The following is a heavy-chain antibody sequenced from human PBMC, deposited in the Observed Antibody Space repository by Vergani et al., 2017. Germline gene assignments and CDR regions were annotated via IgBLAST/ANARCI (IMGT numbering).Heavy chain of an antibody. V-gene: IGHV4-39*01. D-gene: IGHD3-3*01. Sequence: QLQLQESGPGLVKPSETLSLTCSVSGASIDRSKNYWGWIRQPPGKGLEWNGSVIYSGNTNYDPSLKSRVTISIDTSKNQFSLKLNSVTAADTAVYYCARRTYYDFRFDFWGQGILVTVSS. CDR2: VIYSGNT. J-gene: IGHJ5*01. CDR1: GASIDRSKNY. CDR3: ARRTYYDFRFDF.